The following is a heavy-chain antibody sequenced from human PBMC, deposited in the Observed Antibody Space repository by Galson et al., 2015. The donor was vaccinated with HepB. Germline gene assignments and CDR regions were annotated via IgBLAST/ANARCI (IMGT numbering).Heavy chain of an antibody. J-gene: IGHJ4*02. CDR3: ARGSSSAHYAGDY. CDR1: GFTFSSFA. CDR2: VSSSSGST. D-gene: IGHD3-22*01. V-gene: IGHV3-23*01. Sequence: SLRLSCAASGFTFSSFAMSWGRQAPGKGLEWVSTVSSSSGSTYYADSVKGRFTISRDNSKNTLYLQMNSLRAEDTAVYYCARGSSSAHYAGDYWGQGTPVTVSS.